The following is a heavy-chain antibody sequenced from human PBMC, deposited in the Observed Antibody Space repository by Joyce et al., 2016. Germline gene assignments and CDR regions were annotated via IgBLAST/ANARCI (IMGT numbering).Heavy chain of an antibody. CDR3: ARYGSGSHYFDPFDY. CDR2: IDSVGYTI. J-gene: IGHJ4*02. V-gene: IGHV3-48*03. CDR1: GFYLGSYA. D-gene: IGHD3-10*01. Sequence: DVQLVESGGGLVQPGGSLRLSCTSSGFYLGSYAMNWVCQAPGKGLEWIANIDSVGYTIYYSDSGKGRFTVSRDNAKRALELQMNSLTDEDTAIYFCARYGSGSHYFDPFDYWGQGTLVTVSS.